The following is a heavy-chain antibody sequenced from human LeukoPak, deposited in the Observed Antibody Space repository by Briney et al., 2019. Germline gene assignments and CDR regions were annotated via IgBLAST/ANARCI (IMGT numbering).Heavy chain of an antibody. D-gene: IGHD5-24*01. J-gene: IGHJ4*02. Sequence: GRSLRLSCAASGFTFSSYAMHWVRQAPGKGLEWVAVISYDGSNKYYADSVKGRFTISRDNSKNTLYLQMNSLRAEDTAVYYCARGEGARDGYNYEGPFYFDSWGQGTLVTVSS. V-gene: IGHV3-30-3*01. CDR1: GFTFSSYA. CDR2: ISYDGSNK. CDR3: ARGEGARDGYNYEGPFYFDS.